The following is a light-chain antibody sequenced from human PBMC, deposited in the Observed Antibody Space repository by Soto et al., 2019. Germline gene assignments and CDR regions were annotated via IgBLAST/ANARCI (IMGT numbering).Light chain of an antibody. Sequence: QSALTQPASVSGSPGQSITISCTGTSSDVGGYNYVSWYQQHPGKAPKLMIYEVSNRPSGVSNRFSGSKSGNTASLTISGLQAEDEADYYCSSYTSSITYVFGTGNKLTVL. J-gene: IGLJ1*01. CDR3: SSYTSSITYV. CDR2: EVS. V-gene: IGLV2-14*01. CDR1: SSDVGGYNY.